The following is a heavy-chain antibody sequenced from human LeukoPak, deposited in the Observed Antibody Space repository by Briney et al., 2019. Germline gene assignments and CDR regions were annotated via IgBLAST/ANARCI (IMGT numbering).Heavy chain of an antibody. D-gene: IGHD1-26*01. CDR1: GGSISSYY. V-gene: IGHV4-59*01. CDR2: IYYSGGT. CDR3: ARAGFGGSYRGFDY. Sequence: SETLSLTCTVSGGSISSYYWSWIRQPPGKGLEWIGYIYYSGGTNYNPSLKSRVTISVDTSKNQFSLKLSSVTAADTAVYYCARAGFGGSYRGFDYWGQGTLVTVSS. J-gene: IGHJ4*02.